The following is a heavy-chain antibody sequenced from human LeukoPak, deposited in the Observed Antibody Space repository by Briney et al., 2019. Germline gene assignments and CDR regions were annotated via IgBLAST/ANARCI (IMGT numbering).Heavy chain of an antibody. J-gene: IGHJ4*02. CDR1: GGSISSSSYY. CDR3: ASHYYDSSGYYQNFDY. D-gene: IGHD3-22*01. Sequence: SETLSLNCTVSGGSISSSSYYWGSIRQPPGKGLEWIGSIYYSGSTYYNPSLKSRVTITVDTSKNQFSLKLSSVTAADTAVYYCASHYYDSSGYYQNFDYWGQGTLVTVSS. V-gene: IGHV4-39*07. CDR2: IYYSGST.